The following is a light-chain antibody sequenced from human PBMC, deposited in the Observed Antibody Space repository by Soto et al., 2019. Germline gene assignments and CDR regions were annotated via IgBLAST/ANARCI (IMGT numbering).Light chain of an antibody. V-gene: IGKV3D-15*01. CDR1: QSVSSS. CDR2: DAS. J-gene: IGKJ1*01. CDR3: QQYKSFWT. Sequence: EIVMTQSPATLSVSPGERATLSCRASQSVSSSLAWYQQKPGQAPRLLIYDASSRPTDIPARFSGSGSGTEFTLTISSLQSEDFATYYCQQYKSFWTFGQGTKVDIK.